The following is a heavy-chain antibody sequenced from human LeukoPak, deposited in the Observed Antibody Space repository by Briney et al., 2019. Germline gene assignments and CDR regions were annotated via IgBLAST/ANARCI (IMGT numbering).Heavy chain of an antibody. V-gene: IGHV3-7*01. Sequence: PGGSLRLSCAASGFTFSSYWMSWVRQAPGKGLEWVANIKRDGSEKYYVDSVKGRFTISRDNAKNSLYLQMNSLRAEDTAVYYCARDGYSGSYFVDYWGQGTLVTVSS. CDR1: GFTFSSYW. CDR3: ARDGYSGSYFVDY. CDR2: IKRDGSEK. J-gene: IGHJ4*02. D-gene: IGHD1-26*01.